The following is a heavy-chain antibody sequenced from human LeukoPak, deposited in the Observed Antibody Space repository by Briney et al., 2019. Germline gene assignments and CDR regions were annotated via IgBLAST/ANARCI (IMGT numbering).Heavy chain of an antibody. J-gene: IGHJ4*02. D-gene: IGHD3-10*01. V-gene: IGHV4-59*08. CDR3: ARKGGYGSGRSGFDY. CDR2: IYYSGST. Sequence: SETLSLTCTVSGGSISSYYWSWIRQPPGKGLEWIGYIYYSGSTNYNPSLKSRVTISVDTSKNQFSLKLSSVTAADTAVYYCARKGGYGSGRSGFDYWGQGTLVTVPS. CDR1: GGSISSYY.